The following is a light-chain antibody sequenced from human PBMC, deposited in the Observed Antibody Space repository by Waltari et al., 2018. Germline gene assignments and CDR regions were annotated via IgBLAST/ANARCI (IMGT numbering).Light chain of an antibody. CDR1: ALAKPS. Sequence: SYELTQPSSVSVSPGQPATITCSGAALAKPSFRWFQQKPGQAPVLVIYKDNERPSGIPERFSGSTSGTTVTLTISGAQVEDEADYYCYSPADNNLGVFGGGTKLTVL. V-gene: IGLV3-27*01. CDR3: YSPADNNLGV. J-gene: IGLJ3*02. CDR2: KDN.